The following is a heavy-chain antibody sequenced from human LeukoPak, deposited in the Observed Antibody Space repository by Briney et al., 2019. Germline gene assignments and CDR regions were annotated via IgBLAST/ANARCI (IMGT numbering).Heavy chain of an antibody. CDR2: ISGSGTI. CDR3: ARDSGTTGEVKFDP. J-gene: IGHJ5*02. CDR1: SGSMNSY. V-gene: IGHV4-4*07. Sequence: SETLSLTCTVSSGSMNSYWSWIRQPAGKGLEWIGRISGSGTITYNPALQSRPSISIDTSKNQFSLKLMSVTAADTAVYYCARDSGTTGEVKFDPWGQGTLVTVSS. D-gene: IGHD3-10*01.